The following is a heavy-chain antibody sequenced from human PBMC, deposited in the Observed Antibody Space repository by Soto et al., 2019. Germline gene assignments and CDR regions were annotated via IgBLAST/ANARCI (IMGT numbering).Heavy chain of an antibody. CDR2: VSPDSGNT. Sequence: PGGSLRLSCAASGFTFSNYAMSWVRQAPGKGLEWVAAVSPDSGNTYYADSVKGRVTISRDNSKNTLYLHLSNLRGDDLALYFCAQEDFSGVENFWARGTLVPVSS. V-gene: IGHV3-23*01. CDR3: AQEDFSGVENF. CDR1: GFTFSNYA. J-gene: IGHJ1*01. D-gene: IGHD3-10*01.